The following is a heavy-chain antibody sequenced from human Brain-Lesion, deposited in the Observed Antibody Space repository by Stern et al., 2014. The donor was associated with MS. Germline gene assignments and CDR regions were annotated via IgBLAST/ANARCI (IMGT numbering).Heavy chain of an antibody. CDR2: IYHSGGT. D-gene: IGHD1-14*01. CDR3: ARELPDLNAFDI. Sequence: QVQLQESGPGLVKPSGTLSLTCAVSGGSISSSNWWSWVRQSPGQGLERIGEIYHSGGTKYSPSFESRVIISVDKSKNQFSLKLSYVTAADTAVYYCARELPDLNAFDIWGQGTMVTVSS. V-gene: IGHV4-4*02. CDR1: GGSISSSNW. J-gene: IGHJ3*02.